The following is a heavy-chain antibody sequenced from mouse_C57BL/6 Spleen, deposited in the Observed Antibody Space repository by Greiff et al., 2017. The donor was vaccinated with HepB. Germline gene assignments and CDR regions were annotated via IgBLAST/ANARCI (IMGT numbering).Heavy chain of an antibody. J-gene: IGHJ2*01. D-gene: IGHD2-1*01. CDR1: GYAFSSSW. V-gene: IGHV1-82*01. CDR2: IYPGDGDT. CDR3: ADGNYGYFDY. Sequence: VKLQQSGPELVKPGASVKISCKASGYAFSSSWMNWVKQRPGKGLEWIGRIYPGDGDTNYNGKFKGKATLTADKSSSTAYMQLSSLTSEDSAVYFCADGNYGYFDYWGQGTTLTVSS.